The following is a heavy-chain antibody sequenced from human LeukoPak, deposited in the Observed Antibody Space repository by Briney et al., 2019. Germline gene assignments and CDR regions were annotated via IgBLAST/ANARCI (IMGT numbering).Heavy chain of an antibody. V-gene: IGHV4-4*02. CDR3: ALIYYDFWSGDAFDI. D-gene: IGHD3-3*01. Sequence: SETLSLTCAVSGGSISSSNWWSWVRQPPGKGLEWIGEIYHSGSTNYNPSLKSRVTISVDTPKNQFSLKLSSVTAADTAVYYCALIYYDFWSGDAFDIWGQGTMVTVSS. CDR2: IYHSGST. CDR1: GGSISSSNW. J-gene: IGHJ3*02.